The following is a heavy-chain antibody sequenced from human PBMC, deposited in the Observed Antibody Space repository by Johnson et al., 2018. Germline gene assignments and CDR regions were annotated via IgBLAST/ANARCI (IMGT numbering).Heavy chain of an antibody. D-gene: IGHD4-17*01. J-gene: IGHJ3*01. V-gene: IGHV3-30*18. Sequence: LVESGGGVVQPGRSLGLSCTASGFTFSRYVMHWVRQAPGKGLEWVALISYDGSNEYYADSVKGRFTIFRDNSKNTLFLQMISLRAGATAVYYCAKGDYGDYNGAFDVWGRGTMVTVSS. CDR2: ISYDGSNE. CDR3: AKGDYGDYNGAFDV. CDR1: GFTFSRYV.